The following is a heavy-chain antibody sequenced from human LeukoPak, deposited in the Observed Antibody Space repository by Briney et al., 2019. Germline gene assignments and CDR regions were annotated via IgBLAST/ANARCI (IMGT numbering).Heavy chain of an antibody. D-gene: IGHD1-26*01. CDR1: GFTVSSNY. V-gene: IGHV3-66*01. CDR2: IYSGGGT. CDR3: ARVPWEEVTSPGAFDI. Sequence: GGSLRLSCAASGFTVSSNYMSWVRQAPGKGLEWVSVIYSGGGTYYADSVKGRFTISRGNSKNTLYLHMNSLRAEDTAVYYCARVPWEEVTSPGAFDIWGQGTMVTVSS. J-gene: IGHJ3*02.